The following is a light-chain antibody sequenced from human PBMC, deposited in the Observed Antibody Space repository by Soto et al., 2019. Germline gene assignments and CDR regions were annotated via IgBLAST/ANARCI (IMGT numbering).Light chain of an antibody. J-gene: IGLJ2*01. CDR3: TSYTSSTTLVV. CDR2: EVS. V-gene: IGLV2-14*01. CDR1: SSDVGGYNY. Sequence: QSALTQPPSASGSPGQSVTISCTGTSSDVGGYNYVSWYQQHPGKAPKLMIYEVSNRHSGVSNRFSGSKSGNTASLTISGRQAEDEADYYCTSYTSSTTLVVFGGGTKLTVL.